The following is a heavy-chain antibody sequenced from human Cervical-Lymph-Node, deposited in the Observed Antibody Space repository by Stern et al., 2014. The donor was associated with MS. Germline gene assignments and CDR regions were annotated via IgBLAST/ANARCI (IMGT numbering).Heavy chain of an antibody. CDR2: IYNSGST. J-gene: IGHJ5*02. CDR3: ARQAVAGRVYRFDH. V-gene: IGHV4-39*01. D-gene: IGHD6-19*01. Sequence: QVQLQESGPGLVKPSETLSLTCTVSGGSISSSSYYWGWIRQPPGKGLEWIGSIYNSGSTYYNPALKSRVTISVETSNNQFSPKLSSVTAADTAVYYCARQAVAGRVYRFDHWGQGTLVTVSS. CDR1: GGSISSSSYY.